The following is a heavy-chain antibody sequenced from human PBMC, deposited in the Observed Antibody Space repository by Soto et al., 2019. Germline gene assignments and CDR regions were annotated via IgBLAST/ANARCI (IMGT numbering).Heavy chain of an antibody. CDR1: GFTFSSYA. CDR3: ATTYYYDSSGYPSNFDY. J-gene: IGHJ4*02. Sequence: GGSLRLSCAASGFTFSSYAMHWVRQAPGKGLEWVAVISYDGSNKYYADSVKGRFTISRDNSKNTLYLQMNSLRAEDTAVYYCATTYYYDSSGYPSNFDYWGQGTLVTVSS. D-gene: IGHD3-22*01. V-gene: IGHV3-30*04. CDR2: ISYDGSNK.